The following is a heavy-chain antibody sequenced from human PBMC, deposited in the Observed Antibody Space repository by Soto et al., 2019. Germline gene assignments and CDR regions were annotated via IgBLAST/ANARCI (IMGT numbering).Heavy chain of an antibody. CDR2: IKWNGGST. CDR1: GFTFDDYG. Sequence: EVQLVESGGGVVRPGGSLRLSCAASGFTFDDYGMSWVRQAPGKGLEWVSGIKWNGGSTGYADSVKGRFTISRDNAKNSLYLQMNSLRAEDTALYYCARDTRYYGSGSKYYFDYWGQGTLVTVSS. J-gene: IGHJ4*02. V-gene: IGHV3-20*04. CDR3: ARDTRYYGSGSKYYFDY. D-gene: IGHD3-10*01.